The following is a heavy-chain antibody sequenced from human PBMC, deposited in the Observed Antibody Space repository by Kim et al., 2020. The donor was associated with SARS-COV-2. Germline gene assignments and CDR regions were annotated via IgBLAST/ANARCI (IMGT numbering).Heavy chain of an antibody. CDR3: ARGPYDFWSGYYFSTNYY. V-gene: IGHV4-59*01. D-gene: IGHD3-3*01. J-gene: IGHJ6*01. CDR1: GGSISSYY. Sequence: SETLSLTCTVSGGSISSYYWSWIRQPPGKGLEWIGYIYYSGSTNYNPSLKSRVTISVDTSKNQFSLKLSSVTAADTAVYYCARGPYDFWSGYYFSTNYY. CDR2: IYYSGST.